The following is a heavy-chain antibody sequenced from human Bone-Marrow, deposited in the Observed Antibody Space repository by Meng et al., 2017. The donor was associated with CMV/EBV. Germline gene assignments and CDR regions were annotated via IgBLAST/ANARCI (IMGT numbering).Heavy chain of an antibody. CDR2: FIPIFGTA. Sequence: PFGSYAISVVRQDPGQGLEWLAEFIPIFGTANYAQTFQGRVTITADKSTSTAYMELSSLRSEDTAVYYCARLGAYYYDSSGYWVDYWGQGTLVTVSS. CDR1: PFGSYA. J-gene: IGHJ4*02. CDR3: ARLGAYYYDSSGYWVDY. D-gene: IGHD3-22*01. V-gene: IGHV1-69*06.